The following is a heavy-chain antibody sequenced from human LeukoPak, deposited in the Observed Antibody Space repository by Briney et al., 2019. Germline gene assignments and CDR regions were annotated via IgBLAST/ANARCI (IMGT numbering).Heavy chain of an antibody. CDR3: ARGRNGYYGSGSYLDY. D-gene: IGHD3-10*01. CDR1: GGSFSGYY. CDR2: INHSGGT. Sequence: NPSETLSLTCAVYGGSFSGYYWSWIRQPPGKGLEWIGEINHSGGTNYNPSLKSRVTISVDTSKNQFSLKLSSVTAADTAVYYCARGRNGYYGSGSYLDYWGQGTLVTVSS. J-gene: IGHJ4*02. V-gene: IGHV4-34*01.